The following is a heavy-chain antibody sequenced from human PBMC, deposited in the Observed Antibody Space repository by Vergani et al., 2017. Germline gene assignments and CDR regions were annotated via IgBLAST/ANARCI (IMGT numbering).Heavy chain of an antibody. CDR3: AKDMGRMATIPGA. V-gene: IGHV3-9*03. J-gene: IGHJ5*02. D-gene: IGHD5-24*01. CDR1: GFTFEDYA. CDR2: INWNSGTI. Sequence: EVQLVESGGGLVQPGGFLRLSCAASGFTFEDYAMHWVRPAPGKGLEWVSGINWNSGTIDYADSVKGRFTISRDNAKNSLYLQMNSLRDEDMALYYCAKDMGRMATIPGAWGQGTLVTVSS.